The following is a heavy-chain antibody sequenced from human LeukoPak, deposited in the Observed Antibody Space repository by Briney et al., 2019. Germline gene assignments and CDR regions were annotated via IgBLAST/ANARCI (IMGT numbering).Heavy chain of an antibody. Sequence: SETLSLTCTVSGGSISGYYWSWIRQPPGKGLEWIGFMLYSGRINYNPSLKSRVTISLDTSKNQLSLTLRGVTAADTAVYYCARGRDPYKVGYWGQGTLVTVSS. J-gene: IGHJ4*02. CDR1: GGSISGYY. CDR3: ARGRDPYKVGY. D-gene: IGHD5-24*01. CDR2: MLYSGRI. V-gene: IGHV4-59*01.